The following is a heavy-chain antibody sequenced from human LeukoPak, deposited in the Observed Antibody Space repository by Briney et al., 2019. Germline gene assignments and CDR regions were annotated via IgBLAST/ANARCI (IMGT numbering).Heavy chain of an antibody. V-gene: IGHV3-23*01. D-gene: IGHD3-3*01. Sequence: GGSLRLSCAASGFTFSSYAMSWVRQAPGKGLEWVSAISGSGGSTYYADSVKGRFTISRDNSKNTLYLQMNSLRAEDTAVYYCAKGTPYYDFWSGYYPDISNFDYWGQGTLVTVSS. CDR2: ISGSGGST. CDR1: GFTFSSYA. CDR3: AKGTPYYDFWSGYYPDISNFDY. J-gene: IGHJ4*02.